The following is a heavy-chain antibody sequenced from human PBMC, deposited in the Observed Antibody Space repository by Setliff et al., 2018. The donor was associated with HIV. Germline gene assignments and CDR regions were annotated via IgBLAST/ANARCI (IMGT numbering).Heavy chain of an antibody. CDR3: ARSPGVDTNMAFDY. J-gene: IGHJ4*02. CDR2: IYYSGST. D-gene: IGHD5-18*01. V-gene: IGHV4-39*07. Sequence: KTSETLSLTCTVSGGSISSSSYYWGWIRQPPGKGLEWIGSIYYSGSTYYNPSLKSRVTISVDTSKNQFSLKLNSVTAADTAVYYCARSPGVDTNMAFDYWGQGMLVTV. CDR1: GGSISSSSYY.